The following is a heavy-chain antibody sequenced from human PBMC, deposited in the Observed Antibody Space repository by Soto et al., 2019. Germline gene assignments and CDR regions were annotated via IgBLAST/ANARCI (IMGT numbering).Heavy chain of an antibody. CDR1: GFTFSSYA. Sequence: PGGSLRLSCAASGFTFSSYAMHWVRQAPGKGLEWVAVISYDGSNKYYADSVKGRFTISRDNSKNTLYLQMNSLRAEDTAVYYCATVGATSYWGQGTLVTVSS. D-gene: IGHD1-26*01. CDR2: ISYDGSNK. V-gene: IGHV3-30-3*01. CDR3: ATVGATSY. J-gene: IGHJ4*02.